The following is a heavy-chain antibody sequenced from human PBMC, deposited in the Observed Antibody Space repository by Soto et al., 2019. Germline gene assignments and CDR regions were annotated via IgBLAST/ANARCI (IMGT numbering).Heavy chain of an antibody. CDR3: AKETYGSGWTLDS. V-gene: IGHV3-23*01. D-gene: IGHD6-19*01. Sequence: DVQLLESGGGVVQSGGSLRLSCSASGFAFSDYSMHWVRQAPGKGPEWVSAISGGGGNTYYAGSVNGRFTISRDNSRNTLYRQMHILRDDDTALYYCAKETYGSGWTLDSWGQGTRATVSS. CDR2: ISGGGGNT. J-gene: IGHJ4*02. CDR1: GFAFSDYS.